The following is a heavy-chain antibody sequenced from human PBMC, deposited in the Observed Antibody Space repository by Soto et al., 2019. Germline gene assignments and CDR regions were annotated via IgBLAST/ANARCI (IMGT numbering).Heavy chain of an antibody. CDR2: INHSGST. V-gene: IGHV4-34*01. D-gene: IGHD3-22*01. Sequence: SETLSLTCAVYGGSFSGHYWNWIRQPPGKGLEWIGEINHSGSTNYNPSLKSRVTISVDTSKNQFSLKLSSVTAADTAVYYCARRGYYYDSSGLAIDYWGQGTLVTVS. CDR1: GGSFSGHY. CDR3: ARRGYYYDSSGLAIDY. J-gene: IGHJ4*02.